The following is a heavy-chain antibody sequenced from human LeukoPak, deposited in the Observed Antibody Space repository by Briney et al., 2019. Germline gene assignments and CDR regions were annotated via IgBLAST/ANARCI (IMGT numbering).Heavy chain of an antibody. D-gene: IGHD3-10*01. Sequence: SETLSLTCTVSGGSISSYYWSWIRQPAGKGLEWIGRIYTSGSTNYNPSLKSRVTISVDTSKNQFSLKLSSVTAADTAVYYCARLDYYGSGSQVYFDYWGQGTLVTVSS. CDR1: GGSISSYY. J-gene: IGHJ4*02. V-gene: IGHV4-4*07. CDR3: ARLDYYGSGSQVYFDY. CDR2: IYTSGST.